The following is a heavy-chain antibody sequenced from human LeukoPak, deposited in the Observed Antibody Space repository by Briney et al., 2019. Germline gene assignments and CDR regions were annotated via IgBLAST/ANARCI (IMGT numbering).Heavy chain of an antibody. Sequence: PGRSLRLSCAASGFTFSSCGMHWVRQAPGKGLEWVAVIWYDGSNKYYADSVKGRFTISRDNSKNTLYLQMNSLRAEDTAVYYCAKGTYSSGWSIDYWGQGTLVTVSS. CDR2: IWYDGSNK. V-gene: IGHV3-33*06. CDR3: AKGTYSSGWSIDY. CDR1: GFTFSSCG. D-gene: IGHD6-19*01. J-gene: IGHJ4*02.